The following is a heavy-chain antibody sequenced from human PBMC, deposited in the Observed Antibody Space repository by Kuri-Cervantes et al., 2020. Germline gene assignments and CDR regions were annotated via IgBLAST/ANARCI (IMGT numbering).Heavy chain of an antibody. D-gene: IGHD5/OR15-5a*01. J-gene: IGHJ4*02. CDR2: INHSGST. CDR3: AAGPTVSTTGGFFDS. Sequence: SETLSLTCAVYGGSFSGYYWSWIRQPPGKGLEWIGEINHSGSTNYNPSLQSRVTMSLDTSKNQFSLRLYSVTAADTAVYYRAAGPTVSTTGGFFDSWGQGSLVTVSS. CDR1: GGSFSGYY. V-gene: IGHV4-34*01.